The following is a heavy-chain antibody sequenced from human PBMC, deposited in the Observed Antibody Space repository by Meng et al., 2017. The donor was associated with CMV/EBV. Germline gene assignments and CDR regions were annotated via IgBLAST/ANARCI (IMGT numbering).Heavy chain of an antibody. CDR3: ARDEKYSGSPVGAY. Sequence: ASVKVSCKASGYTFTSYGISWVRQAPGQGLEWMGWISAYNGNTNYAQKLQGRVTMTTDTSTSTAYMELRSLRSDDPAVYYCARDEKYSGSPVGAYWGQGTLVTVSS. D-gene: IGHD1-26*01. J-gene: IGHJ4*02. V-gene: IGHV1-18*01. CDR2: ISAYNGNT. CDR1: GYTFTSYG.